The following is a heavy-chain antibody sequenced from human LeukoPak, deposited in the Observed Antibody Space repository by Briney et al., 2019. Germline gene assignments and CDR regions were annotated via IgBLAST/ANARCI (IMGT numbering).Heavy chain of an antibody. J-gene: IGHJ4*02. CDR3: AKSRSYLAYTSFDY. Sequence: GGSLRLSCAASGFTFSSYAMSWVRQAPGKGLEWDSAISGSGGSTYYADSVKGRFTISRDNSKNTLYLQMDSLRAEDTAVYYCAKSRSYLAYTSFDYWGQGTLVTVSS. D-gene: IGHD1-26*01. V-gene: IGHV3-23*01. CDR2: ISGSGGST. CDR1: GFTFSSYA.